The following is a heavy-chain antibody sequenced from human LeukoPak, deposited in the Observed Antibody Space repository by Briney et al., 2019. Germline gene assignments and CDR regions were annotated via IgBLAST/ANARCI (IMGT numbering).Heavy chain of an antibody. J-gene: IGHJ4*02. D-gene: IGHD6-13*01. Sequence: GGSLRLSCAASGFTFSSKSMTWVRQAPGKGLEWDSAISGNGVDTFYADSVKGRFTISRDNSRNTLYLQMNSLRAEDTAVYYCAKDSRSLAAAGEVDYWGQGTLVTVSS. CDR1: GFTFSSKS. CDR2: ISGNGVDT. V-gene: IGHV3-23*01. CDR3: AKDSRSLAAAGEVDY.